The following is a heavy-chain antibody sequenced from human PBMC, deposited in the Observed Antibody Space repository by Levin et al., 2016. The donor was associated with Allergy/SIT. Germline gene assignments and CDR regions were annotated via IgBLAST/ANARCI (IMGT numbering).Heavy chain of an antibody. J-gene: IGHJ3*02. CDR2: IIPILGIA. V-gene: IGHV1-69*04. Sequence: SVKVSCKASGGTFSSYAISWVRQAPGQGLEWMGRIIPILGIANYAQKFQGRVTITADKSTSTAYMELSSLRSEDTAVYYCASPEYYDFWSGPQAFHAFDIWGQGTMVTVSS. D-gene: IGHD3-3*01. CDR3: ASPEYYDFWSGPQAFHAFDI. CDR1: GGTFSSYA.